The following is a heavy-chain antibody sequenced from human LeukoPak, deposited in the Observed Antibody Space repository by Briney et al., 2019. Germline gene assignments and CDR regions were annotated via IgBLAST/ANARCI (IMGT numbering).Heavy chain of an antibody. Sequence: PGGSLRLSCAASGFTFSSYGMSWVRQAPGKGLEWLSSISGSGGSTYYADSVKGRFTISRDNSKNTLYLQMNSLRSEDTAVHYCAKVLWSVADTNAFDFWGQGTMVAVSS. CDR3: AKVLWSVADTNAFDF. CDR1: GFTFSSYG. D-gene: IGHD6-19*01. CDR2: ISGSGGST. V-gene: IGHV3-23*01. J-gene: IGHJ3*01.